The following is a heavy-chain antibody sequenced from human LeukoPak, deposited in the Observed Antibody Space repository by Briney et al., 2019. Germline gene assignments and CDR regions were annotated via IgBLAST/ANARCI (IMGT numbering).Heavy chain of an antibody. CDR3: ATGGSEYRSDWFDS. Sequence: WVRQAPGRGLEWLSYLTRTSSATWYADSVKGRFTIFRDNAKSSLYLQMNSLRVEDTAVYYCATGGSEYRSDWFDSWGQGTLVNVAS. J-gene: IGHJ5*01. V-gene: IGHV3-48*01. D-gene: IGHD5-18*01. CDR2: LTRTSSAT.